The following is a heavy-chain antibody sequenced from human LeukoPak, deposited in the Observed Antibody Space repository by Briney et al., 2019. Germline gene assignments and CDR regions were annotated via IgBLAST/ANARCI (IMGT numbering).Heavy chain of an antibody. J-gene: IGHJ4*02. D-gene: IGHD6-19*01. CDR3: AKGVRSGSGWYQGYYFDY. CDR1: GFTFSNYA. CDR2: ISGSGVFT. V-gene: IGHV3-23*01. Sequence: TGGSLRLSCAASGFTFSNYAMSWVRQAPGKGLEWVSAISGSGVFTYYADPVKGRFTISRDNSKNTLNLQINSLRDEDTAIYYCAKGVRSGSGWYQGYYFDYWGQGTLVTVSS.